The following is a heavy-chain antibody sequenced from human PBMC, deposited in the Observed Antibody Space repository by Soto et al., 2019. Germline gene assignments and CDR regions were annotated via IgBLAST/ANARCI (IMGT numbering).Heavy chain of an antibody. V-gene: IGHV3-13*01. Sequence: EVQLVESGGGLVQPGGSLRLSCAASGFTFSSYDMHWVRQITGKGLEWVSAIGAAGETYYLGSVKGRFTISRENAKNTLYLQMNNLRVEDTAVYYCARDGADTYLPDYWGQGTLVTVSS. CDR1: GFTFSSYD. J-gene: IGHJ4*02. CDR2: IGAAGET. CDR3: ARDGADTYLPDY. D-gene: IGHD6-19*01.